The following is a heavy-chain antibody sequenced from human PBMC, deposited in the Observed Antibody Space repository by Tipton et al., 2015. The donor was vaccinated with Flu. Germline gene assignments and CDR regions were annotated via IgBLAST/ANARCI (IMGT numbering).Heavy chain of an antibody. CDR3: ARWTSALEASDI. D-gene: IGHD3-3*01. J-gene: IGHJ3*02. V-gene: IGHV4-39*01. Sequence: TLSLTCTVSGGSLSTSTDYGGWIRQSPGKGLEYIASIYDSGTTYYNPSLKSRVTISIDTSRNQFSLRLSSVTAADTAVYYCARWTSALEASDIWGRGTMATVSS. CDR2: IYDSGTT. CDR1: GGSLSTSTDY.